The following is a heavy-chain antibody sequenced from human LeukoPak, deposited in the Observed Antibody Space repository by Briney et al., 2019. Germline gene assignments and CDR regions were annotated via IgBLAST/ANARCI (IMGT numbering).Heavy chain of an antibody. CDR2: INHSGST. Sequence: SETLSLTCSVSGDSISTSSYYWGWIRQPPGKGLEWIGEINHSGSTNYNPSLKSRVTISVDTSKNQFSLKLSSVTAADTAVYYCARREGNSAYYYDSSGYYYTREYYFDYWGQGTLVTVSS. D-gene: IGHD3-22*01. CDR1: GDSISTSSYY. V-gene: IGHV4-39*07. J-gene: IGHJ4*02. CDR3: ARREGNSAYYYDSSGYYYTREYYFDY.